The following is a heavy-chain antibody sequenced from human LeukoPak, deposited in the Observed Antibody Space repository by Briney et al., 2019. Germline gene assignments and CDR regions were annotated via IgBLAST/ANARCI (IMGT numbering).Heavy chain of an antibody. V-gene: IGHV1-69*13. CDR2: IIPIFGTA. D-gene: IGHD3-10*01. J-gene: IGHJ6*04. CDR3: ARLGGITMVRGVITDYYYYYGMDV. CDR1: GGTFSSYA. Sequence: SVKVSCKASGGTFSSYAISWVRQAPGQGLEWMGGIIPIFGTANYAQKFQGRVTITADESTSTAYMELSSLRSEDTAVYYCARLGGITMVRGVITDYYYYYGMDVWGKGTTVTVSS.